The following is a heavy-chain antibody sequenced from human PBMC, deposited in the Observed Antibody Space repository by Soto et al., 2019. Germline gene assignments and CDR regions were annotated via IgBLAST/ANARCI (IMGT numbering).Heavy chain of an antibody. J-gene: IGHJ4*02. CDR1: GGSISSYY. Sequence: SETLSLTCTVSGGSISSYYWSWIRQPPGKGLEWIGYIYYSGSTNYNPSLKSRVTISVDTSKNQFSLKLSSVTAADTAVYYCARHYDSSGYNFDYWGQGTLVTVSS. CDR3: ARHYDSSGYNFDY. CDR2: IYYSGST. D-gene: IGHD3-22*01. V-gene: IGHV4-59*01.